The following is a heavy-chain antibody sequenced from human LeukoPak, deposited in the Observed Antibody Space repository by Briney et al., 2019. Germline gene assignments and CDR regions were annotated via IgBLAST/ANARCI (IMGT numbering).Heavy chain of an antibody. J-gene: IGHJ4*02. V-gene: IGHV3-30*02. D-gene: IGHD4-17*01. Sequence: GGSLRLSCAASGFTFSSYWMSWVRQAPGKGLEWVAFIRYDGSNKYYADSVKGRFTISRDNSKNTLYLQMNSLRAEDTAVYYCAKDRDYGDYVHFDYWGQGTLVTVSS. CDR3: AKDRDYGDYVHFDY. CDR2: IRYDGSNK. CDR1: GFTFSSYW.